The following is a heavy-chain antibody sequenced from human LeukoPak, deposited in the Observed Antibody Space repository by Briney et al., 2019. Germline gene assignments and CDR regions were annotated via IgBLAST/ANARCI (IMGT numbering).Heavy chain of an antibody. J-gene: IGHJ4*02. V-gene: IGHV3-30*02. CDR2: IRYDGSNK. CDR1: GFTFSSYG. D-gene: IGHD2-15*01. Sequence: PGGSLRLSCAASGFTFSSYGMHWVRQAPGKGLEWVAFIRYDGSNKYYADSVKGRFTISRDNSKYTLSLQIHSLRAEHRAVYYCAKGRYCSCVNCYPDDNWGQGTLVTVSS. CDR3: AKGRYCSCVNCYPDDN.